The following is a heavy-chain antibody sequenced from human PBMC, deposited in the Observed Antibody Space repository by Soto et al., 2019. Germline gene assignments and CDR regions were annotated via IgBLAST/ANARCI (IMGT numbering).Heavy chain of an antibody. J-gene: IGHJ4*02. CDR3: ARFPDLISVDFDY. CDR1: GGSFSGYY. CDR2: IXXSXXX. V-gene: IGHV4-34*01. D-gene: IGHD2-21*01. Sequence: SETLSLTCAVYGGSFSGYYWSWIRQPPGKGLXGIXXIXXSXXXXXNXXLKSRVTISVDTSKNQFSLKLSSVTAADTAVYYCARFPDLISVDFDYWGQGTLVTVSS.